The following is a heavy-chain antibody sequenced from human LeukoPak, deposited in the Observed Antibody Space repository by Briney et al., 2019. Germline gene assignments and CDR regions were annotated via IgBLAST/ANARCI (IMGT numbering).Heavy chain of an antibody. J-gene: IGHJ4*02. CDR3: ARGEAVVPAAIGYFDY. D-gene: IGHD2-2*01. V-gene: IGHV1-18*01. CDR2: ISAYNGNT. CDR1: GYTFTSYG. Sequence: ASVKVSCKASGYTFTSYGISWVRQAPGQGLECMGWISAYNGNTNYAQKLQGRVTMTTDTSTSTAYMELRSLRSDDTAVYYCARGEAVVPAAIGYFDYWGQGTLVTVSS.